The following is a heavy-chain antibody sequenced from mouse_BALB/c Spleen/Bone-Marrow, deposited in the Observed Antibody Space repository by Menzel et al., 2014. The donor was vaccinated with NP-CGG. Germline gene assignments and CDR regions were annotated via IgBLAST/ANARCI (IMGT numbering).Heavy chain of an antibody. CDR2: IHYSGTT. CDR3: AREARTTARFAY. CDR1: AYSITSGYG. V-gene: IGHV3-1*02. J-gene: IGHJ3*01. Sequence: EVKVVESGPVLVKPSQSLSLTCTVTAYSITSGYGWHWIRQFPGNKLEWMGYIHYSGTTHYNPSLKSRISTTRDTSKNQFFLQLNYVTTEDTATYNCAREARTTARFAYWGQGTLVTVSA. D-gene: IGHD1-2*01.